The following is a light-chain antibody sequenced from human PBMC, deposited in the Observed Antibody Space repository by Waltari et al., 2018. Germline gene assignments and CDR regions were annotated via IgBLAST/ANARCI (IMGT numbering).Light chain of an antibody. V-gene: IGLV3-27*01. CDR1: GLAKKT. CDR3: YSAADNNVV. Sequence: SYELTQPSSVSVSPGQTARITCPGDGLAKKTMARWFQQKPGQAPVLVIYKDSERPSGIPERFSGSSSGTTVTLTISGAQVEDEADYYCYSAADNNVVFGGGTKLTVL. J-gene: IGLJ2*01. CDR2: KDS.